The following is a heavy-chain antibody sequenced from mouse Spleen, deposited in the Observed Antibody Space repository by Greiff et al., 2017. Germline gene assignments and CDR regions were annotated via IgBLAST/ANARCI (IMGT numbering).Heavy chain of an antibody. CDR2: ISSGGGNT. CDR1: GFTFSSYA. D-gene: IGHD4-1*01. CDR3: AREDLGLWYFDV. V-gene: IGHV5-9-3*01. Sequence: VQLQQSGGGLVKLGGSLKLSCAASGFTFSSYAMSWVRQTPEKRLEWVATISSGGGNTYYPDSVKGRFTISRDNAKNTLYLQMSSLKSEDTAMYYCAREDLGLWYFDVWGAGTTVTVSS. J-gene: IGHJ1*01.